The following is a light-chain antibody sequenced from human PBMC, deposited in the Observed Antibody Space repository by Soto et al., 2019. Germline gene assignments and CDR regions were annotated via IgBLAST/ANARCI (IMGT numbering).Light chain of an antibody. CDR2: GAS. CDR1: QSVSSSY. Sequence: EIVLTQSPGTLPLSPGERATLSCRASQSVSSSYLAWYQQKPGQAPRLLIYGASSSATGMPDRFSGSGSGSGFNLTISRLVPEDFVVYYCQQYGSTPGTFGQGTKVKIK. CDR3: QQYGSTPGT. V-gene: IGKV3-20*01. J-gene: IGKJ1*01.